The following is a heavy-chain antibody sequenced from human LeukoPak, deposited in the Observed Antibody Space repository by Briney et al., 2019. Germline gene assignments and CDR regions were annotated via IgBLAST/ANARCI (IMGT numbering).Heavy chain of an antibody. V-gene: IGHV3-23*01. J-gene: IGHJ4*02. D-gene: IGHD3-10*01. CDR2: GGVTT. CDR1: GFTFSNYA. Sequence: GGSLRLSCAASGFTFSNYAMNWVRQAPGKGLEWVSGGGVTTHYADSVKGRFTISRDNSNNTLYLQMNSLRAEDTAVYYCAKGVWFGEPFDYWGQGTLVTVSS. CDR3: AKGVWFGEPFDY.